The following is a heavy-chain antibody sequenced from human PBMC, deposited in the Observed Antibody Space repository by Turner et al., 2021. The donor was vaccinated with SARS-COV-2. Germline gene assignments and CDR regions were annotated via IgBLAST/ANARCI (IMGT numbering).Heavy chain of an antibody. D-gene: IGHD3-3*01. V-gene: IGHV5-51*01. CDR2: SYHGDADT. J-gene: IGHJ4*02. Sequence: EVPLVQSGAALTQPCASLNISCRGSGYSFTSYWIGWVRQMPWRGREWMGSSYHGDADTRYSPSFQGKVTISADKSNSNAYLQWSSLKASDTAMYYCARREWGGALGHIDYWGQGTLVTVSS. CDR1: GYSFTSYW. CDR3: ARREWGGALGHIDY.